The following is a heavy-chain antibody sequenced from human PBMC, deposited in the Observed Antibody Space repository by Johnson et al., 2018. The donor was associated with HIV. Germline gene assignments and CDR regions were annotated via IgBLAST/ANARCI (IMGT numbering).Heavy chain of an antibody. CDR2: ISYDGSNT. CDR3: AREGYSYDSSGYYSPFDI. V-gene: IGHV3-30*04. CDR1: GFTFSSYA. J-gene: IGHJ3*02. Sequence: QMHLVASGGGVVQPGRSLRLSCAASGFTFSSYAMHWVRLAPGKGLEWVAVISYDGSNTYYADSVKGRFTISRDNSKNSLYLQMNSLRAEDTAVYYCAREGYSYDSSGYYSPFDIWGQGTMVTVSS. D-gene: IGHD3-22*01.